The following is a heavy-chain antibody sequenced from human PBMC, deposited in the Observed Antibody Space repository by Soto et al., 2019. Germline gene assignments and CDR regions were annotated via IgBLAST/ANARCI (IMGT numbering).Heavy chain of an antibody. CDR2: ISYDGSNK. V-gene: IGHV3-30*09. CDR1: GFTFSSYA. Sequence: GGSLRLSXAASGFTFSSYAMHWVRQAPGKGLEWVAVISYDGSNKYYADSVKGRFAISRDNSKNTLYLQMNSLRAEDTAVYYCARGSHRWLQYAGSDYWGQGTLVTVSS. D-gene: IGHD5-12*01. CDR3: ARGSHRWLQYAGSDY. J-gene: IGHJ4*02.